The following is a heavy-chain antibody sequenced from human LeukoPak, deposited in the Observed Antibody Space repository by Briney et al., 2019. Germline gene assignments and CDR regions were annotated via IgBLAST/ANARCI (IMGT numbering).Heavy chain of an antibody. D-gene: IGHD3-3*01. CDR2: INPNSGGT. CDR3: ARDRGTILELDY. V-gene: IGHV1-2*02. Sequence: ASVKVSCKASGYTFTSYYMHWVRQAPGQGLEWMGWINPNSGGTNYAQKFQGRVTMTRDTSISTAYMELSRLRSDDTAVYYCARDRGTILELDYWGQGTLVTVSS. CDR1: GYTFTSYY. J-gene: IGHJ4*02.